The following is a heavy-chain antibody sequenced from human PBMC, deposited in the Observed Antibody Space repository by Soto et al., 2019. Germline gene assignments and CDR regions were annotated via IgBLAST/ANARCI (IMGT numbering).Heavy chain of an antibody. D-gene: IGHD2-15*01. V-gene: IGHV4-59*01. Sequence: PSETLSLTCTLAGSSISSYYWSWIQQPPGKGLEWIGYIYYSGSTNYNPSLKSRVTISVDTSKNQFSLKLSSVTAADTAVYYCARDKGIGLPYNWFDPWGQGTLVTVS. CDR2: IYYSGST. CDR1: GSSISSYY. CDR3: ARDKGIGLPYNWFDP. J-gene: IGHJ5*02.